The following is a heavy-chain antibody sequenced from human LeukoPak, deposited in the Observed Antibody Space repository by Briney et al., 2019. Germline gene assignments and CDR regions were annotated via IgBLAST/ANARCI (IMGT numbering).Heavy chain of an antibody. V-gene: IGHV1-18*01. CDR3: AGDLGVVTIFGVVPIDY. D-gene: IGHD3-3*01. CDR2: ISAYNGNT. Sequence: ASVKVSCKASGYTFTSYGISWVRQAPGQGLEWMGWISAYNGNTNYAQKLQGRVTMTTDTSTSTAYMELRSLRSDDTAVYYCAGDLGVVTIFGVVPIDYWGQGTLVTASS. J-gene: IGHJ4*02. CDR1: GYTFTSYG.